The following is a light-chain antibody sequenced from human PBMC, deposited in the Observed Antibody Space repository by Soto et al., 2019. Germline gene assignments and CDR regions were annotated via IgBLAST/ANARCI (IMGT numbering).Light chain of an antibody. J-gene: IGLJ3*02. CDR2: GNS. CDR1: SSNIGAGYD. CDR3: QSYDSSLSGSRV. V-gene: IGLV1-40*01. Sequence: QAVVTQPPSVSGAPGQRVTISCTGSSSNIGAGYDVHWYQQLPGTAPKLLIYGNSNRPSGVPDRFSGSKSGTSASLAITGLQAEDEADYYCQSYDSSLSGSRVFGGVTKVPVL.